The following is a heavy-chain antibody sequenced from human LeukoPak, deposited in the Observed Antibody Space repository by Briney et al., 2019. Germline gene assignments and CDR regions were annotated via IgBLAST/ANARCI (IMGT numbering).Heavy chain of an antibody. Sequence: PWGSLGLSRAGSWFTLRSYSMKRGRQAPGKGVGWGLSISRSSYIYYAYSVKGRFTISTDNAKNSLYLQMNSLRAEDTAVYYCARDWDPNYYGSGSYEHYFDYWGQGTLVTVSS. J-gene: IGHJ4*02. D-gene: IGHD3-10*01. V-gene: IGHV3-21*01. CDR2: ISRSSYI. CDR1: WFTLRSYS. CDR3: ARDWDPNYYGSGSYEHYFDY.